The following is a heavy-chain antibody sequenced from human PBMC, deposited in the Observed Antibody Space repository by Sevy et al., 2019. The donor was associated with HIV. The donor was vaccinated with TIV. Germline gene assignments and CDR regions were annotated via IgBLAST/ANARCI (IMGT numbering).Heavy chain of an antibody. D-gene: IGHD6-6*01. J-gene: IGHJ4*02. CDR3: AKDLVSMASRQGYFDY. Sequence: GGSLRLSCAASGFTFSNYAMNWVRQAPGKGLEWVSTISGTGLSTYYADSVKGRFTISRDNSKNILYLQMNTLRADDTASDFCAKDLVSMASRQGYFDYWGQGTLVTVS. CDR2: ISGTGLST. V-gene: IGHV3-23*01. CDR1: GFTFSNYA.